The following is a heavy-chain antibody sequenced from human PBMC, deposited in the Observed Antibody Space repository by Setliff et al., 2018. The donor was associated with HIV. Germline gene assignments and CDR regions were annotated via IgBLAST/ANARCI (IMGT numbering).Heavy chain of an antibody. CDR1: GFTVSSNY. V-gene: IGHV3-66*02. CDR2: IYSGGDT. D-gene: IGHD6-19*01. J-gene: IGHJ3*02. Sequence: GGSLRLSCAASGFTVSSNYMNWVRQAPGKGLEWVSVIYSGGDTFYAGSVKGRFTLSRDNSKNTLYLQMNSLRGDDTAVYHCARCRGWYGACAFDIWGQGTMVTV. CDR3: ARCRGWYGACAFDI.